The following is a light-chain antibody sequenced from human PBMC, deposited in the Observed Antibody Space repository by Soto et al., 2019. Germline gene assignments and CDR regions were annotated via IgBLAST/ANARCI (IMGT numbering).Light chain of an antibody. Sequence: IVLTQSPATLSLSPGERATLSCMASQTVSSSLAWYQQKPGQAPRLLIYEASNRATGIPARFSGSGSGADFTLTISSLEPEDFALYYCQQHINWPLSFGGGTKVDIK. CDR1: QTVSSS. CDR2: EAS. V-gene: IGKV3-11*01. J-gene: IGKJ4*01. CDR3: QQHINWPLS.